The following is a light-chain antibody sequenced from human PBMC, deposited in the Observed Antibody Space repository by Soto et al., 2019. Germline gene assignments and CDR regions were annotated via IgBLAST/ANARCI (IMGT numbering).Light chain of an antibody. CDR2: EVS. V-gene: IGLV2-8*01. J-gene: IGLJ2*01. CDR3: SSYAGNNKLV. Sequence: QSALTQPPSASGSPGQSVAISCTGTNSDVGGYNYVSWYQQHPGKAPKLIIYEVSKRPSGVPDRFSGSKSGNTASLTVSGLQAEDEADYYCSSYAGNNKLVFGGGTKVTVL. CDR1: NSDVGGYNY.